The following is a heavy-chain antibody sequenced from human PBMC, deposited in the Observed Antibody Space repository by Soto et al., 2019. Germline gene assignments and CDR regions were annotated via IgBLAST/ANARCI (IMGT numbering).Heavy chain of an antibody. D-gene: IGHD6-19*01. Sequence: ASVKVSCKASGYTFTSYDINWVPQATGQGLEWMGWMNPNSGNTGYAQKFQGRVTMTRNTSISTAYMELSSLRSEDTAVYYCARGAVAGRDYYYYYMDVWGKGTTVTVSS. J-gene: IGHJ6*03. CDR2: MNPNSGNT. CDR1: GYTFTSYD. V-gene: IGHV1-8*01. CDR3: ARGAVAGRDYYYYYMDV.